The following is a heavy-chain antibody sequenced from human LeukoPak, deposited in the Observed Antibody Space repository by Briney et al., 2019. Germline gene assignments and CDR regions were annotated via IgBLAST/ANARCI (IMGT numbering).Heavy chain of an antibody. CDR1: GGSISSGGYY. CDR2: IYYSGST. D-gene: IGHD3-9*01. V-gene: IGHV4-31*03. Sequence: PSETLSLTCTVSGGSISSGGYYWSWIRQHPGKGLEWIGYIYYSGSTHYNPSLKSRVTISVDTSKNQFSLKLSSVTAADTAVYYCAREKTYYDILTGYYPYYFDYWGQGTLVTVSS. J-gene: IGHJ4*02. CDR3: AREKTYYDILTGYYPYYFDY.